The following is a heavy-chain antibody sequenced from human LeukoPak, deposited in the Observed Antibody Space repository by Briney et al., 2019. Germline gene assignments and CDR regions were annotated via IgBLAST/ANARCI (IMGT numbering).Heavy chain of an antibody. Sequence: ASVKVSCKASGYTFTSYYMHWVRQAPGQGLEWMGIINPSGGSTSYAQKFQGRVTMTRDTSTSTVYMELSSLRSEDTAVYYCARLESRIEMATITPSDYWGQGTLVTVSS. CDR3: ARLESRIEMATITPSDY. J-gene: IGHJ4*02. V-gene: IGHV1-46*01. D-gene: IGHD5-24*01. CDR1: GYTFTSYY. CDR2: INPSGGST.